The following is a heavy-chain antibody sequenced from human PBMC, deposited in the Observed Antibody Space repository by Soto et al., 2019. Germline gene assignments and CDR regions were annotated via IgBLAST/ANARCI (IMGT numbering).Heavy chain of an antibody. CDR1: GGPISSSSYY. Sequence: SETLSLTCTVSGGPISSSSYYWGWIRQPPGKGLEWIGSIYYSGSTYYNPSLKSRVTISVDTSKNQFSLTLSSVTAADTAVYYCARPGHCSGGSCYKFAYWGQGTLDTVPP. CDR3: ARPGHCSGGSCYKFAY. V-gene: IGHV4-39*01. CDR2: IYYSGST. D-gene: IGHD2-15*01. J-gene: IGHJ4*02.